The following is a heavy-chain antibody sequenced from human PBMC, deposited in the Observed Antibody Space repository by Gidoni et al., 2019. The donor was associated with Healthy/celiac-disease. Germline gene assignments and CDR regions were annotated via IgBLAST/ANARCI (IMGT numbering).Heavy chain of an antibody. V-gene: IGHV6-1*01. Sequence: QVQLQQSGPGLVKPSQTLSLTCAISGDRVSRNSAARNWIRQSPSRGREWLGRTYYRSKWYNDYAVSVKSRITINPDTSKNQFSLQLNSVTPEDTAVYYCARGAGDNWNFPRGRWFDPWGQGTLVTVSS. J-gene: IGHJ5*02. D-gene: IGHD1-7*01. CDR1: GDRVSRNSAA. CDR3: ARGAGDNWNFPRGRWFDP. CDR2: TYYRSKWYN.